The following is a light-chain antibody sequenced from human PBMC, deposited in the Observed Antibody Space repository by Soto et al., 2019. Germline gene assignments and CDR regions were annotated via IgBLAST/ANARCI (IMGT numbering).Light chain of an antibody. CDR2: GNS. Sequence: SVLKQPPSVSGAPGQRVTISCTGSSSNIGAGYDVHWYQQLPGTAPKLLIYGNSNRPSGVPDRFSGSKSGTSASLAITGLQAEDEADYYCQSYDSSLSGSSVFGTGTKVTVL. CDR3: QSYDSSLSGSSV. J-gene: IGLJ1*01. CDR1: SSNIGAGYD. V-gene: IGLV1-40*01.